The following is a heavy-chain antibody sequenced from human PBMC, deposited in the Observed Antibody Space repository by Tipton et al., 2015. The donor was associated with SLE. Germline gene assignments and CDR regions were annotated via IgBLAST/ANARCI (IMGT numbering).Heavy chain of an antibody. CDR2: IYYSGST. D-gene: IGHD3-22*01. Sequence: TLSLICTVSGGSISSYYWSWIRQPPGKGLEWIGYIYYSGSTNYNPSLKSRVTISVDTSKNQFSLRLSSVTAADTAVYYCARSSSGYYVDYWGQGTLVTVSS. J-gene: IGHJ4*02. V-gene: IGHV4-59*08. CDR3: ARSSSGYYVDY. CDR1: GGSISSYY.